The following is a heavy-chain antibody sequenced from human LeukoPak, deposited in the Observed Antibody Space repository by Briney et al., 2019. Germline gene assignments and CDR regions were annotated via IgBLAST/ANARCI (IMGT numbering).Heavy chain of an antibody. J-gene: IGHJ4*02. V-gene: IGHV1-18*01. CDR1: GYTFTSYG. CDR3: ARDRHDILTGDQGIGDY. D-gene: IGHD3-9*01. CDR2: ISADNGNT. Sequence: GASVKVSCKASGYTFTSYGISWVRQAPGQGLEWMGWISADNGNTNYAQKLQGRVTMTTDTSTSTAYMELRSLRSDDTAVYYCARDRHDILTGDQGIGDYWGQGTLVTVSS.